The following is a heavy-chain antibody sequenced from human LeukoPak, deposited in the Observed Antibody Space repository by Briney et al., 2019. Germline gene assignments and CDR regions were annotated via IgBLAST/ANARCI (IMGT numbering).Heavy chain of an antibody. CDR1: GFTFDDYA. D-gene: IGHD3-10*01. Sequence: GGSLRLSCAASGFTFDDYAMHWVRQAPGKDLEWVSGISWNSDMIGYADSVKGRFTISRDNAKNSLYLQMNSLRAEDMALYYCAKSKYLGGSYDYWGQGTLITVSS. V-gene: IGHV3-9*03. J-gene: IGHJ4*02. CDR2: ISWNSDMI. CDR3: AKSKYLGGSYDY.